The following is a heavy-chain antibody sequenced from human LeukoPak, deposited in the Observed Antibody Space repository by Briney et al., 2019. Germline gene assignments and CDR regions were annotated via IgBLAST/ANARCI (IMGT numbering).Heavy chain of an antibody. Sequence: GGSLRLSCAASGFTFGSYNMNWVRQAPGKGLEWVSYISGSSSTIYYADSVKGRFTISRDNAKNSLYLQMNSLRAEDTAVYYCARDFGYYDSSGQEDYWGQGTLVTVSS. CDR3: ARDFGYYDSSGQEDY. CDR1: GFTFGSYN. J-gene: IGHJ4*02. D-gene: IGHD3-22*01. CDR2: ISGSSSTI. V-gene: IGHV3-48*04.